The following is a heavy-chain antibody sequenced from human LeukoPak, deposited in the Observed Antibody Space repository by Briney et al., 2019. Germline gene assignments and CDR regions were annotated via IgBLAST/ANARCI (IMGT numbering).Heavy chain of an antibody. CDR1: GFTFSSYW. J-gene: IGHJ3*02. V-gene: IGHV3-33*08. CDR3: ARDGHYDFWSGNDAFDI. D-gene: IGHD3-3*01. CDR2: IWYDGGNQ. Sequence: GGSLRLSCAASGFTFSSYWMSWVRQAPGKGLEWVAVIWYDGGNQYYADSVKGRFTISRDNSKNTLYLQMNSLRAEDTAMYYCARDGHYDFWSGNDAFDIWGQGTMVTVSS.